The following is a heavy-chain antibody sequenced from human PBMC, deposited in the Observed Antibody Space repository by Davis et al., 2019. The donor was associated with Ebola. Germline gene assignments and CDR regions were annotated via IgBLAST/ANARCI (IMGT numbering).Heavy chain of an antibody. CDR2: IYHSGST. D-gene: IGHD5-18*01. CDR3: ARGIQLWLLGWFDP. Sequence: SETLSLTCTVSGGSISSGGYSWSWIRQPPGKGLEWIGYIYHSGSTYYNPSLKSRVTIPVDRSKNQFSLKLSSVTAADTAVYYCARGIQLWLLGWFDPWGQGTLVTVSS. J-gene: IGHJ5*02. V-gene: IGHV4-30-2*01. CDR1: GGSISSGGYS.